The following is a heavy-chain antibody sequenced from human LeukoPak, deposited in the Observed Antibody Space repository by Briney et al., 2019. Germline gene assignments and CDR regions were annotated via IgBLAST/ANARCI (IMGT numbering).Heavy chain of an antibody. Sequence: PGGSLRLSCAASGFTFSDYYMSWICQAPGKGLEWVSYISSSGSTIYYADSVKGRFTISRDNAKNSLYLQMNSLRAEDTAVYYCARGTEMATPRGAFDIWGQGTMVTVSS. CDR1: GFTFSDYY. V-gene: IGHV3-11*01. D-gene: IGHD5-24*01. J-gene: IGHJ3*02. CDR3: ARGTEMATPRGAFDI. CDR2: ISSSGSTI.